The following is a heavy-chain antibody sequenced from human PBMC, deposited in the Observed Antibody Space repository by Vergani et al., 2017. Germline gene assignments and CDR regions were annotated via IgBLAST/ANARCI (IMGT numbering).Heavy chain of an antibody. V-gene: IGHV3-23*01. D-gene: IGHD3-3*01. CDR2: ITYNGGRT. Sequence: EARLLESGGGLVQPGGSLRLSCAASGFTFNIYAMSWVRQAPGKGLEWVSTITYNGGRTYYADSVTGRFTISRDNSKNTLFLQLKTLRAEDTAIYYCVSGRWSGPCLMSNWFVSGGQGTLVTVSS. CDR3: VSGRWSGPCLMSNWFVS. CDR1: GFTFNIYA. J-gene: IGHJ5*01.